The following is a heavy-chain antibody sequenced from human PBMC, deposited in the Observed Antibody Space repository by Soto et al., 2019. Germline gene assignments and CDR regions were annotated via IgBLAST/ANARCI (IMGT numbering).Heavy chain of an antibody. J-gene: IGHJ5*02. CDR2: MNPNSGNT. Sequence: ASVKVSCKASGYTFTSYDINWVRQATGQGLEWMGWMNPNSGNTGYAQKFQGRVTMTRNTSISTAYMELSSPRSEDTAVYYCARDYYYGSGSSNWFDPWGQGTLVTVSS. D-gene: IGHD3-10*01. V-gene: IGHV1-8*01. CDR3: ARDYYYGSGSSNWFDP. CDR1: GYTFTSYD.